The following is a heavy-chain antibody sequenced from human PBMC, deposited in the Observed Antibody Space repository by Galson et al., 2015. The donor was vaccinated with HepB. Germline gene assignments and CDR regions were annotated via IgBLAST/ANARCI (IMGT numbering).Heavy chain of an antibody. CDR1: GGTFSSYA. CDR3: ARGGIGSTEWLLFIPPANFDY. J-gene: IGHJ4*02. CDR2: IIPILGIA. D-gene: IGHD3-3*01. V-gene: IGHV1-69*10. Sequence: SVKVSCKASGGTFSSYAISWVRQAPGQGLEWMGGIIPILGIANYAQKFQGRVTITADKSTSTAYMELSSLRSEDTAVYYCARGGIGSTEWLLFIPPANFDYWGQGTLVTVSS.